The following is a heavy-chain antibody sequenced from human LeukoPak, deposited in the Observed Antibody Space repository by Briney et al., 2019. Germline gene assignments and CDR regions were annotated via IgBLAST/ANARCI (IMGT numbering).Heavy chain of an antibody. Sequence: GGSLRLSCAASGFTFSSYWMSWVRQAPGKGLEWVANIKQEGSEKYYVDSVKGRFTISRDNAKNSLYLQMNSLRAEDTAVYYCARGGKYSSGRGDYWGQGTLVTVSS. D-gene: IGHD6-19*01. V-gene: IGHV3-7*01. J-gene: IGHJ4*02. CDR3: ARGGKYSSGRGDY. CDR1: GFTFSSYW. CDR2: IKQEGSEK.